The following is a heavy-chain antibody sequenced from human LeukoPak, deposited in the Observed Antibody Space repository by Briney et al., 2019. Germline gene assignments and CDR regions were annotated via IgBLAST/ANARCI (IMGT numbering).Heavy chain of an antibody. V-gene: IGHV1-18*01. J-gene: IGHJ4*02. CDR1: GYTFTSYG. CDR2: ISAYNGNT. D-gene: IGHD3-3*01. CDR3: ARGMTIFADLTPFNR. Sequence: ASVKVSCKASGYTFTSYGISWVRQAPGQGLEWMGWISAYNGNTNYAQKFQGRVTMTSDASISTAYMELSSLRSDDTAVYYCARGMTIFADLTPFNRWGQGTLVTVSS.